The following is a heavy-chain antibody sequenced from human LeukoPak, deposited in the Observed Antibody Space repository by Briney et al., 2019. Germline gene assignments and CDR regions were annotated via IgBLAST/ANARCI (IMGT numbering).Heavy chain of an antibody. Sequence: GGSLRLSCAASGFTFSDYYMSWIRQAPGKGLEWVSYISSSGSTIYYADSVKGRFTISRDNAKNSLYLQMNSLRAEDTAVYYCARGAGAGYYYYYYMDVWGKGTTVTISS. D-gene: IGHD4/OR15-4a*01. CDR3: ARGAGAGYYYYYYMDV. CDR2: ISSSGSTI. CDR1: GFTFSDYY. J-gene: IGHJ6*03. V-gene: IGHV3-11*01.